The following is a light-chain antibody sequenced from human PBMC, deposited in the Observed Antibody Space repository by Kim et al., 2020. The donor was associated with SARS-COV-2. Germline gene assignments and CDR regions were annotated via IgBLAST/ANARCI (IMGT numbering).Light chain of an antibody. J-gene: IGLJ2*01. CDR1: ALPKQY. V-gene: IGLV3-25*03. CDR3: QSADSSGTYVL. Sequence: SYELTQPPSVSVSPGQTARITCSGDALPKQYAYWYQQKPGQAPVLVIYKDSERPSGIPERFSGSNSGTTVTLTISGVQAEDEADYYCQSADSSGTYVLFG. CDR2: KDS.